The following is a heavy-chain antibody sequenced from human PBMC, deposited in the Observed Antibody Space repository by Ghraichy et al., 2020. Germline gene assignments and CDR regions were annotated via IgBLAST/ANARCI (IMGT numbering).Heavy chain of an antibody. CDR1: GGSISTYY. D-gene: IGHD6-19*01. Sequence: SETLSLTCTVSGGSISTYYWSWIRQPPGKGLEWIGYIYYSGSTNYNPSLKSRVTISVDTSKNQFSRKLNSVTAADTAVYYCARDRDMAVSGDYYYYGMDVWGQGTTVTVSS. V-gene: IGHV4-59*01. J-gene: IGHJ6*02. CDR2: IYYSGST. CDR3: ARDRDMAVSGDYYYYGMDV.